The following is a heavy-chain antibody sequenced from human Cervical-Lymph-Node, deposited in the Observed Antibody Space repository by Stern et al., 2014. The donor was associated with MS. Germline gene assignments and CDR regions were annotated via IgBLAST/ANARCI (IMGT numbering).Heavy chain of an antibody. CDR1: GFTFSSYD. J-gene: IGHJ4*02. Sequence: EDQLVESGGGLVQPGGSLRLSCAASGFTFSSYDMHWVRQATGKGLAWVSAIGTAGDTYYPGSVKGRFTISRENAKNSLYLQMNSLRAGDTAVYYCARGRSGWVFDYWGQGTLVTVSS. CDR2: IGTAGDT. CDR3: ARGRSGWVFDY. V-gene: IGHV3-13*01. D-gene: IGHD6-19*01.